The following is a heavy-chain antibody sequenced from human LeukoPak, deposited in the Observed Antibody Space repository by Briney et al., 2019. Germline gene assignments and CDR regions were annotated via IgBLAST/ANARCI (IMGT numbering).Heavy chain of an antibody. V-gene: IGHV1-69*05. CDR2: IIPIFGTA. J-gene: IGHJ6*03. D-gene: IGHD2-8*01. Sequence: SVKVSCKASGGTFSSYAISWVRQAPGQGLEWMGRIIPIFGTANYAQKFQGRVTMTTDTSTTTAYMELRSLRSDDTAVYYCARDPSNTAGYYFYMDVWGKGTTVTVSS. CDR1: GGTFSSYA. CDR3: ARDPSNTAGYYFYMDV.